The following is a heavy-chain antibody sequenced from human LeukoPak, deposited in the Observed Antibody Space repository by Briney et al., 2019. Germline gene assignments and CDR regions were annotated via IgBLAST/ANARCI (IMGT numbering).Heavy chain of an antibody. CDR2: IYTSGST. CDR1: GGSFSSGSYY. Sequence: SEPLSLTCTVSGGSFSSGSYYWSWIRQPAGKGLEWIGRIYTSGSTNYNPSLKSQVTISVDTTKNQFSLKLSSVTAADTAVYYCARERDVVVPAAPLIGFDPWGQGTLVTVSS. D-gene: IGHD2-2*01. V-gene: IGHV4-61*02. CDR3: ARERDVVVPAAPLIGFDP. J-gene: IGHJ5*02.